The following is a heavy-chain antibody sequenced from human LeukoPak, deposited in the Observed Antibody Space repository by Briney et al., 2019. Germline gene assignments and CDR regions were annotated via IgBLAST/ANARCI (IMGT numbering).Heavy chain of an antibody. J-gene: IGHJ4*02. CDR1: GGSISSYY. CDR2: IYTSGST. D-gene: IGHD3-10*01. CDR3: AREVRRGGYYFDY. Sequence: PSETLSLTCTVSGGSISSYYWSWIRQTAGKGLEWIGRIYTSGSTNYNPSLKSRVTMSVDTSKSQFSLKLSSVTAADTAVYYCAREVRRGGYYFDYWGQGTLVTVSS. V-gene: IGHV4-4*07.